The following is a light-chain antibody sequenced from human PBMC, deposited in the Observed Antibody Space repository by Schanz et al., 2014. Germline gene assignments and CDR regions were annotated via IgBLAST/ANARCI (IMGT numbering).Light chain of an antibody. CDR3: SSYAGTNKFGV. J-gene: IGLJ3*02. Sequence: QSALTQPPSASGSPGQSVTISCTGTSSDVGGYNYVSWYQQHPGKAPKLMIYEVSKRPSGVPDRFSGSKSGNTASLTVSGLQAEDEDDYYCSSYAGTNKFGVFGGGTKLTVL. CDR2: EVS. CDR1: SSDVGGYNY. V-gene: IGLV2-8*01.